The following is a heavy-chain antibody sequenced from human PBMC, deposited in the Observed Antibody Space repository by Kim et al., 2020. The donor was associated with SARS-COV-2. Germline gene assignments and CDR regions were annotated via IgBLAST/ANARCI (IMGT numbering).Heavy chain of an antibody. CDR1: GGSISSSSYY. V-gene: IGHV4-39*01. Sequence: SETLSLTCTVSGGSISSSSYYWGWIRQPPGKGLEWIGSIYYSGSTYYNPSLKSRVTISVDTSKNQFSLKLSSVTAADTAVYYCARGYCSGGSCYHEFDYWGQGTLVTVSS. CDR3: ARGYCSGGSCYHEFDY. CDR2: IYYSGST. J-gene: IGHJ4*02. D-gene: IGHD2-15*01.